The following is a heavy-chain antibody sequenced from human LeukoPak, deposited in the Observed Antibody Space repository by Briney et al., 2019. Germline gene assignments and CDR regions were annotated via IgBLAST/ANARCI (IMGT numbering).Heavy chain of an antibody. CDR1: GFTFSSYG. CDR3: SKDPSFRPGYIDY. J-gene: IGHJ4*02. V-gene: IGHV3-30*02. CDR2: IRYDGSNK. Sequence: PGGSLRLSCAASGFTFSSYGMHWVRQAPGKGLEWVAFIRYDGSNKYYADSVKGRFTISRDNSKNTLYLQMNSLRAEDTAVYYCSKDPSFRPGYIDYLGQGTMVTVSS.